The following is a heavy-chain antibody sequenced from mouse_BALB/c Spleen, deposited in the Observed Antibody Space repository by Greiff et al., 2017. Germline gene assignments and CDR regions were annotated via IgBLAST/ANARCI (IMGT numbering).Heavy chain of an antibody. CDR1: GFSLTSYG. CDR2: IWSDGST. J-gene: IGHJ4*01. CDR3: ARHEETLYYAMDY. V-gene: IGHV2-6-2*01. Sequence: QVQLQQSGPDLVAPSQSLSITCTVSGFSLTSYGVHWVRQPPGKGLEWLVVIWSDGSTTYNSALKSRLSISKDNSKSQVFLKMNSLQTDDTAMYYCARHEETLYYAMDYWGQGTSVTVSS.